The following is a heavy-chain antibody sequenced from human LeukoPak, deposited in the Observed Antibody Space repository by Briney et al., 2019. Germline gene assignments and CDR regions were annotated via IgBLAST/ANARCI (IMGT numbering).Heavy chain of an antibody. D-gene: IGHD2-8*01. J-gene: IGHJ4*02. CDR1: GGSISTYY. Sequence: SETLSLTCTVSGGSISTYYWSWIRQPPGKGLEWIGYIYYSGSTNYNPSLKGRVTISVDTSKNQFSLKLSSVTAADTAVYYCARQVRACTNGVCYRTFFDFWGQGTLVTVSS. CDR2: IYYSGST. V-gene: IGHV4-59*01. CDR3: ARQVRACTNGVCYRTFFDF.